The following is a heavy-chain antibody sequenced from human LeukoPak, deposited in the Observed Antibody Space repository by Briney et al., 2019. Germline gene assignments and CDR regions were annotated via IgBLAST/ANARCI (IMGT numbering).Heavy chain of an antibody. D-gene: IGHD1-26*01. V-gene: IGHV3-33*01. CDR3: ARGSGSYYDAFDI. Sequence: PGGSLGFSCAASGFTFSSYGMHWVRQAPGKGLEWVAVIWYDGSNKYYADSVKGRFTISRDNSKNTLYLQMNSLRAEDTAVYYCARGSGSYYDAFDIWGQGTMVTVSS. CDR1: GFTFSSYG. J-gene: IGHJ3*02. CDR2: IWYDGSNK.